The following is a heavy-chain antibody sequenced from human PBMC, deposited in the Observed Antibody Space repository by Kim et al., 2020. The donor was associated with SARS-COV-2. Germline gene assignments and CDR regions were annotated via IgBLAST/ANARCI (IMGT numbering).Heavy chain of an antibody. V-gene: IGHV1-24*01. J-gene: IGHJ4*02. CDR3: ATPGEGDSSGRRKYPASLPFDY. CDR2: FDPEDGET. D-gene: IGHD3-22*01. Sequence: ASVKVSCKVSGYTLTELSMHWVRQAPGKGLEWMGGFDPEDGETIYAQKFQGRVTMTEDTSTDTAYMELSSLRSEDTAVYYCATPGEGDSSGRRKYPASLPFDYWGQGTLVTVSS. CDR1: GYTLTELS.